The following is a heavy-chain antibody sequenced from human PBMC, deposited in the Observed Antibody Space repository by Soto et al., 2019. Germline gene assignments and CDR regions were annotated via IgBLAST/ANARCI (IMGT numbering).Heavy chain of an antibody. CDR2: IIPIFGTA. Sequence: QVQLVQSGAEVKKPGSSVKVSCKASGGTFSSYAISWVRQAPGQGLEWMGGIIPIFGTANYAQKFQGRVTITADESTSTAYMELSSLRSEDTAVYYCARTGTVTNQPNHELVVRSWDYWGQGTLVTVSS. V-gene: IGHV1-69*01. J-gene: IGHJ4*02. CDR1: GGTFSSYA. CDR3: ARTGTVTNQPNHELVVRSWDY. D-gene: IGHD4-17*01.